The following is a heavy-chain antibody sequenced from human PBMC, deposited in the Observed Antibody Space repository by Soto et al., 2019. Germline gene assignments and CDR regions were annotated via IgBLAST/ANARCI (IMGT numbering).Heavy chain of an antibody. CDR1: GFTFSSYW. J-gene: IGHJ4*02. Sequence: EVQLVESGGGLVQPGGSLRLSCAASGFTFSSYWMHWVRQAPGKGLVLVSRINSDGSSTSYADSVKGRFTISRDNAKNTLYLKMNSLRAKDTAVYYCLVVAAATREDYWGQGTLVTVSP. V-gene: IGHV3-74*01. CDR3: LVVAAATREDY. CDR2: INSDGSST. D-gene: IGHD2-15*01.